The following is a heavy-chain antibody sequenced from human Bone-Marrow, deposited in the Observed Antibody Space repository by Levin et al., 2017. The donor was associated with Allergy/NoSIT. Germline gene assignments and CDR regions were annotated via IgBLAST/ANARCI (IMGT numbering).Heavy chain of an antibody. Sequence: HAGGSLRLSCEASGFSFSSYAMNWVRQAPGKGLEWVSVISNGGGTTYYADSVKGRFTISRDNSKNTVYLQMNSLRGADTAMDYCAKPIRSTVRYRTFDSWGLGTLVTVSS. V-gene: IGHV3-23*01. CDR1: GFSFSSYA. D-gene: IGHD4-11*01. J-gene: IGHJ4*02. CDR3: AKPIRSTVRYRTFDS. CDR2: ISNGGGTT.